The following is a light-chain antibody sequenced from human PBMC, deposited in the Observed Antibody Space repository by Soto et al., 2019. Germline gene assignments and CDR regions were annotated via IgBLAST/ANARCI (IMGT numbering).Light chain of an antibody. Sequence: EIVLTQSPGTLSLSVGERATLSCRANQSINSGYLAWYQHKPGQAPTVLIYGASNRATGIPDRFSGSGSGTDFTLTISRLEPVDFAVYYCQEYDTSATFGQGPKVDIK. V-gene: IGKV3-20*01. J-gene: IGKJ1*01. CDR2: GAS. CDR3: QEYDTSAT. CDR1: QSINSGY.